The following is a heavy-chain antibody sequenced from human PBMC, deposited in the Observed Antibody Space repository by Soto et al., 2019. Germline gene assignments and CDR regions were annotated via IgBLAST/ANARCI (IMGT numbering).Heavy chain of an antibody. J-gene: IGHJ3*02. CDR2: IYYSGST. Sequence: SETLSLTCTVSGGSISSGGYYWSWIRQHPGKGLEWIGYIYYSGSTYYNPSLKSRVTISVDTSKNQFSLKLSSVTAADTAVYYCARTLYYYDSSGYPFDAFDIWGQGTMVTVSS. CDR3: ARTLYYYDSSGYPFDAFDI. V-gene: IGHV4-31*03. D-gene: IGHD3-22*01. CDR1: GGSISSGGYY.